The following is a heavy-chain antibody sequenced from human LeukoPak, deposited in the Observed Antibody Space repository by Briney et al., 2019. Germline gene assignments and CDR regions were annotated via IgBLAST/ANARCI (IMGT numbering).Heavy chain of an antibody. J-gene: IGHJ4*02. V-gene: IGHV1-2*02. Sequence: ASVKVSCKASGYTFTGYYMHWVRQAPGQGLEWMGWINPNSGGTNYAQKFQGRVTMTRDTSISTAYMELSRLRSDDTAVYYCARSRNTVTTTSTVDYWGQGTLVTVSS. CDR1: GYTFTGYY. D-gene: IGHD4-17*01. CDR3: ARSRNTVTTTSTVDY. CDR2: INPNSGGT.